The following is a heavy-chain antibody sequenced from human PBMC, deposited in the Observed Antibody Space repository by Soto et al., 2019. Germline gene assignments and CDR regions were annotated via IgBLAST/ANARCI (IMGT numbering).Heavy chain of an antibody. D-gene: IGHD3-22*01. CDR1: GGSISSYY. J-gene: IGHJ5*02. CDR3: ARGRAYYYDSSGRNNWFDP. Sequence: PSETLSLTCTVSGGSISSYYWSWIRQPPGKGLEWIGYIYYSGSTNYNPSLKSRVTISVDTSKNQFSLKLSSVTAADTAVYYCARGRAYYYDSSGRNNWFDPWGQGTLVTVSS. V-gene: IGHV4-59*01. CDR2: IYYSGST.